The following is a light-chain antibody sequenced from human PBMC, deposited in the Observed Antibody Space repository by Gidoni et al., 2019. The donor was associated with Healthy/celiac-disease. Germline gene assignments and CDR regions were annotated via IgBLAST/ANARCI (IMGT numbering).Light chain of an antibody. CDR3: QQSYSTSYT. J-gene: IGKJ2*01. V-gene: IGKV1-39*01. Sequence: DMQTSKTPSSLSASVGGRVSITCRGSQSISSYLNWYPQKQGKAPQLLIYAASSLQSGVPSRVSGSGSGTYFTLTISSLQPVDFATYYCQQSYSTSYTFGQRTRLEIK. CDR2: AAS. CDR1: QSISSY.